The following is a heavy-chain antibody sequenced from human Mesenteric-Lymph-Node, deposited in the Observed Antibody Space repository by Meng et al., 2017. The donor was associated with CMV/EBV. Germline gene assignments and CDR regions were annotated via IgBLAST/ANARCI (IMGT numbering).Heavy chain of an antibody. CDR3: ARGSDLMHDFWSGPLVYGMDV. CDR1: GFTFSSYS. CDR2: ISSSSSYI. Sequence: GGSLRLSCAASGFTFSSYSMNWVRQAPGKGLEWVSSISSSSSYIFYADSVKGRFTISRDNAKNSLYLQMNSLRAEDTAVYYCARGSDLMHDFWSGPLVYGMDVWGQGTTVTVSS. J-gene: IGHJ6*02. D-gene: IGHD3-3*01. V-gene: IGHV3-21*01.